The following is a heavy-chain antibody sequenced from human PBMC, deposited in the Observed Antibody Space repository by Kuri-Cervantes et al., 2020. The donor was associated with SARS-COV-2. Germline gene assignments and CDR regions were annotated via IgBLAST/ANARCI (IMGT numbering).Heavy chain of an antibody. CDR1: GFIFSDYY. D-gene: IGHD3-3*01. CDR2: ISSSGSTI. CDR3: ARGDFWSGYYYDY. Sequence: GGSLRLSCTASGFIFSDYYMTWIRQAPGKGLEWVSYISSSGSTIYYADSVKGRFTISRDNAKNSPYLQMNSLRAEDTAVYYCARGDFWSGYYYDYWGQGTLVTVSS. V-gene: IGHV3-11*04. J-gene: IGHJ4*02.